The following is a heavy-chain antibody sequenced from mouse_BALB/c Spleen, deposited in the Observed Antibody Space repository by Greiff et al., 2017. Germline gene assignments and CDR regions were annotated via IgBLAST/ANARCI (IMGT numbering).Heavy chain of an antibody. CDR1: GFTFSSFG. D-gene: IGHD2-1*01. Sequence: EVMLVESGGGLVQPGGSRKLSCAASGFTFSSFGMHWVRQAPEKGLEWVAYISSGSSTIYYADTVKGRFTISRDNPKNTLFLQITSLRSEDTAMYYCARDLLDYWGQGTTLTVSS. CDR3: ARDLLDY. V-gene: IGHV5-17*02. CDR2: ISSGSSTI. J-gene: IGHJ2*01.